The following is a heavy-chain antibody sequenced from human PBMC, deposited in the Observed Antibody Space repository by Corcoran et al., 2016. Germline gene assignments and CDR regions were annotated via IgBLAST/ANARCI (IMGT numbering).Heavy chain of an antibody. CDR2: IWYDGSNK. J-gene: IGHJ4*02. Sequence: QVQLVESGGGVVQPGRSLRLSCAASGFTFSSYGMHWVRQAPGKGLEWVAVIWYDGSNKYYADSVKGRFTISRDNSKNTLYLQMNSLRAEDTAVYYWAGGGYSSSWSGGDYWGQGTLVTVSS. CDR1: GFTFSSYG. D-gene: IGHD6-13*01. V-gene: IGHV3-33*01. CDR3: AGGGYSSSWSGGDY.